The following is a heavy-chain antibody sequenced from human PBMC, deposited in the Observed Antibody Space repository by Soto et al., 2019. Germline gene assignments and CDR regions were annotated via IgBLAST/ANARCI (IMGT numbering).Heavy chain of an antibody. CDR3: ARDLSPDYSRGY. Sequence: PGGSLRLSCAASGFAFSSYGLNWVRQAPGRGLEWISYISDSGSSIYYVDTVKGRFTASRDNAKNSVYLQMNSLRAEDTAVYYCARDLSPDYSRGYWGQGTLVTVSS. CDR1: GFAFSSYG. D-gene: IGHD4-4*01. J-gene: IGHJ4*02. CDR2: ISDSGSSI. V-gene: IGHV3-48*03.